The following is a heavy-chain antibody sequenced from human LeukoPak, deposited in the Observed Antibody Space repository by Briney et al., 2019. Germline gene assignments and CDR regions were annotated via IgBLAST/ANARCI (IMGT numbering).Heavy chain of an antibody. CDR2: IYTSGST. J-gene: IGHJ5*02. D-gene: IGHD6-13*01. V-gene: IGHV4-61*02. CDR1: GGSISSGSYY. CDR3: ARTLLAAAGTGGWFGP. Sequence: PSQTLSLTCTVPGGSISSGSYYWSWIRQPAGKVLEWIGRIYTSGSTNYNPSLKSRVTISVDTSKNQFFLKLSSVTAADTAVYYCARTLLAAAGTGGWFGPWGQGTLVTVSS.